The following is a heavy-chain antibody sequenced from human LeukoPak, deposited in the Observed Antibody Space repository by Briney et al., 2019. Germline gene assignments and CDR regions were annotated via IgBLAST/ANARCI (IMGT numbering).Heavy chain of an antibody. J-gene: IGHJ4*02. Sequence: ASVKVSCKASGYTFTSYDINWVRQATGQGLEWMGWMNPNSGNTGYAQKFQGRVTMTRNTSISTAYMELRSLRSDDTAVYYCARGHRYCSSTSCYDAAGFDYWGQGTLVTVSS. D-gene: IGHD2-2*01. CDR1: GYTFTSYD. CDR2: MNPNSGNT. CDR3: ARGHRYCSSTSCYDAAGFDY. V-gene: IGHV1-8*01.